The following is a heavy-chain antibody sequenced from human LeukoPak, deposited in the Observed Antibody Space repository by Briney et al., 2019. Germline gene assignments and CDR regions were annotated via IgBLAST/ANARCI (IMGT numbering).Heavy chain of an antibody. V-gene: IGHV4-59*13. Sequence: SETLSLTCTVSGGSIDSYYWSWIRQPPMKGLEWIGYISYSGSTKYNPSLNSRVTISVDTSKNQFSLNLSSVTAVDTALYNCAREKGTVWADGFDIWGQGAMVIVSS. CDR2: ISYSGST. D-gene: IGHD5/OR15-5a*01. CDR3: AREKGTVWADGFDI. CDR1: GGSIDSYY. J-gene: IGHJ3*02.